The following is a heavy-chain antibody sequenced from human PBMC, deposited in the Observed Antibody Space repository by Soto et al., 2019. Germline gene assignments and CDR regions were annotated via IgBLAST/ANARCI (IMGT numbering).Heavy chain of an antibody. J-gene: IGHJ4*02. CDR2: ISSTANYI. CDR3: ARESEDLTSNFDY. V-gene: IGHV3-21*06. CDR1: GFTFTRYS. Sequence: KAGGSLRLSCAASGFTFTRYSTNWVRQAPGKGLEWVSSISSTANYIYYGDSMKGRFTISRDNAKNSLYLEMNSLRAEDTAVYYCARESEDLTSNFDYWGQGTMVTVYS.